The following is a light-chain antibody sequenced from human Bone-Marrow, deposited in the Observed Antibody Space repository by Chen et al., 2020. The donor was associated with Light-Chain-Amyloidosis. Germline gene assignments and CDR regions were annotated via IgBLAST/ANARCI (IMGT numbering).Light chain of an antibody. CDR1: QNINTY. CDR3: HQRSNWPV. V-gene: IGKV3-11*01. Sequence: EIVLTQSPATLSLSPGESATLSCRASQNINTYLAWYQQKPGQAPSLLIYDASNRATGIPARFSGSGSGTDFTLTISSLEPEDFAVYFCHQRSNWPVFGPGTKVEIK. CDR2: DAS. J-gene: IGKJ2*01.